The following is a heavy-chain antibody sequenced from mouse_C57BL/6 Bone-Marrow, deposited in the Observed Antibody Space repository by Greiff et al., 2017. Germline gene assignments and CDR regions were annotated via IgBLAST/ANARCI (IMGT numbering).Heavy chain of an antibody. CDR2: INPNNGGT. CDR1: GYTFTDYY. Sequence: EVQLQQSGPELVKPGASVKISCKASGYTFTDYYMNWVKQSHGKSLEWIGDINPNNGGTSYNQKFKGKATLTVDKSSSTAYMGLRSLTSADSAVYDCEREEAMDYWGQGTSVTVSS. CDR3: EREEAMDY. J-gene: IGHJ4*01. V-gene: IGHV1-26*01.